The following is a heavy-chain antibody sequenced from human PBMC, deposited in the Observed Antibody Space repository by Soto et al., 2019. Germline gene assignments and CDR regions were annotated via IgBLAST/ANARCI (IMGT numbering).Heavy chain of an antibody. D-gene: IGHD2-8*02. CDR3: ARGMTPPGAPAWYYFDS. CDR2: FSLSGTT. Sequence: PXATLSLTCTVSGASITSSSYWSWIRQPAGKGLEWIGRFSLSGTTNYNPSLRSRVTMSADVSKNQFSLRLASVTAADTALYYCARGMTPPGAPAWYYFDSWGQGTLVTSPQ. CDR1: GASITSSSY. J-gene: IGHJ4*02. V-gene: IGHV4-4*07.